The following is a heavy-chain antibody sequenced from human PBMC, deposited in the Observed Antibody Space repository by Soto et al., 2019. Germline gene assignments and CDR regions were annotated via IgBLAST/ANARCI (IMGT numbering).Heavy chain of an antibody. Sequence: PSETLSLTCTDSGGSSSSYYWSWIRQPPGKGLEWIGYIYYSGSTNYNPSLKSRVTISVDTSKNQFSLKLSSVTAADTAVYYCARTDNWFDPWGQGTLVTVSS. V-gene: IGHV4-59*01. CDR1: GGSSSSYY. CDR3: ARTDNWFDP. J-gene: IGHJ5*02. CDR2: IYYSGST.